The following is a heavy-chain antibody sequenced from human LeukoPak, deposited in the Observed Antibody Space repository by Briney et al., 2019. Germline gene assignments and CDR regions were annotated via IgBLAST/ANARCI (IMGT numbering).Heavy chain of an antibody. D-gene: IGHD3-10*01. CDR3: AKDLLFPRFGSES. V-gene: IGHV3-23*01. CDR1: GFTFNKFA. CDR2: ISINGDGT. J-gene: IGHJ5*02. Sequence: PGGSLRLSCAASGFTFNKFALSWVRQAPGKGLEWVSAISINGDGTYYADSVRGRFTISRDNSKNTLYLQMNSLKTEDTAVYYCAKDLLFPRFGSESWGQGTLVTVSS.